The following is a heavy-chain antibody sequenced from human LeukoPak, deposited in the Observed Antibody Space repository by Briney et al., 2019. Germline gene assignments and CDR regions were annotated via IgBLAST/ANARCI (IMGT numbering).Heavy chain of an antibody. Sequence: GGSLRLSCAASGFTFDDYGMSWVRQAPGKGLEWVSGINWNGGSTGYADSVKGRFTISRDNAKNSLYLQMNSPRAEDTALYYCARGTTYQRHDYWGQGTLVTVSS. CDR2: INWNGGST. CDR3: ARGTTYQRHDY. V-gene: IGHV3-20*04. J-gene: IGHJ4*02. CDR1: GFTFDDYG. D-gene: IGHD2-2*01.